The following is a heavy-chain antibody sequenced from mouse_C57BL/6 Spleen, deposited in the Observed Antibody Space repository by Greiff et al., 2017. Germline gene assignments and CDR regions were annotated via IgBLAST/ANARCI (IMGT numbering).Heavy chain of an antibody. V-gene: IGHV1-81*01. CDR2: IYPRSGNT. CDR1: GYTFTSYG. D-gene: IGHD2-2*01. CDR3: AGYGYDLAWFAY. J-gene: IGHJ3*01. Sequence: QVQLQQSGAELARPGASVKLSCKASGYTFTSYGISWVKQRTGQGLEWIGEIYPRSGNTYYNEKFKGKATLTADKSSSTAYMELRSLTSEDSAVYFWAGYGYDLAWFAYWGQGTLVTVSA.